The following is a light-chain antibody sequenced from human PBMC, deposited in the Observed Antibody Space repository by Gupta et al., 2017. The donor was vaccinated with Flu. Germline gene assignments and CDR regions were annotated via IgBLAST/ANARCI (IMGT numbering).Light chain of an antibody. Sequence: ATLSLSPGERVTLSCRASQSVSRYLNWYQQKPGQAPRLLIYDASNRATGIPARFSGSGSGTDFTLIISSLEPEDFGVYYCQQRIDWEWTFGQGTKVEIK. CDR1: QSVSRY. J-gene: IGKJ1*01. V-gene: IGKV3-11*01. CDR2: DAS. CDR3: QQRIDWEWT.